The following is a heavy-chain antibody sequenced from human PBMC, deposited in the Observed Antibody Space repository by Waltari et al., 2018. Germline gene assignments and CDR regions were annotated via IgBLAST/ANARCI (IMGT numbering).Heavy chain of an antibody. V-gene: IGHV3-53*01. CDR1: GFTVSSNY. Sequence: EVQLVESGGGLIQPGGSLRLSCAASGFTVSSNYRSWVRPAPGKGLEWFSVIYSGGSTYYADSVKGRFTISRDNSKNTLYLQMNSLRAEDTAVYYCARDYITKDAFDIWGQGTMVTVSS. D-gene: IGHD3-10*01. J-gene: IGHJ3*02. CDR2: IYSGGST. CDR3: ARDYITKDAFDI.